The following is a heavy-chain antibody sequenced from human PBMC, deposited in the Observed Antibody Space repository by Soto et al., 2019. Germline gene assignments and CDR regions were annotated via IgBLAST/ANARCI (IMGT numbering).Heavy chain of an antibody. J-gene: IGHJ6*02. D-gene: IGHD5-18*01. CDR1: GYTFTSYD. CDR2: MNPNSGNT. V-gene: IGHV1-8*01. CDR3: ARLWAGGYGPFGYYYGMDV. Sequence: QVQLVQSGAEVKKPGASVKVSCKASGYTFTSYDINWVRQATGQGLEGMGWMNPNSGNTGYAQKFQGRVTMTRNTSISTAYMELSSLRSEDTAVYYCARLWAGGYGPFGYYYGMDVWGQGTTVTVSS.